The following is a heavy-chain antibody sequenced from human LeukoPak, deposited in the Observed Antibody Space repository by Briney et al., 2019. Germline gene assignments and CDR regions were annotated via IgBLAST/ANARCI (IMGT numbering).Heavy chain of an antibody. CDR2: INHSGST. CDR3: ARGTPYYYGSGSYYKRAFDI. D-gene: IGHD3-10*01. V-gene: IGHV4-4*02. Sequence: PSGTLSLTCAVSAGSISSSNWWSWVRQPPGKGLEWIGEINHSGSTNYNPSLKSRVTISVDTSKNQFSLKLSSVTAADTAVYYCARGTPYYYGSGSYYKRAFDIWGQGTMVTVSS. J-gene: IGHJ3*02. CDR1: AGSISSSNW.